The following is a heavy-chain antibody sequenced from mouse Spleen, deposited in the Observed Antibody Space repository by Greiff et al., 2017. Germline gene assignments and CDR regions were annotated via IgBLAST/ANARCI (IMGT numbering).Heavy chain of an antibody. Sequence: QVQLQQSGAELVRPGTSVKVSCKASGYAFTNYLIEWVKQRPGQGLEWIGVINPGSGGTNYNEKFKGKATLTADKSSSTAYMQLSSLTSEDSAVYFCAGTGTGFAYWGQGTLVTVS. D-gene: IGHD4-1*01. CDR2: INPGSGGT. J-gene: IGHJ3*01. CDR3: AGTGTGFAY. V-gene: IGHV1-54*01. CDR1: GYAFTNYL.